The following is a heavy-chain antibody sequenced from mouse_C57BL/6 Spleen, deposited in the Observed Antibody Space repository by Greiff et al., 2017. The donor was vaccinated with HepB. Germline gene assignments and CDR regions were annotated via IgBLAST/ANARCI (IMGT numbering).Heavy chain of an antibody. V-gene: IGHV1-7*01. CDR2: INPSSGYT. CDR3: AREGDGGFAY. Sequence: QVQLQQSGAELAKPGASVKLSCKASGYTFTSYWMHWVKQRPGQGLEWIGYINPSSGYTKYNQKFKYKATLTADKSSSTAYMQLSSLTYDDSAVYYCAREGDGGFAYWGQGTLVTVSA. CDR1: GYTFTSYW. J-gene: IGHJ3*01. D-gene: IGHD3-3*01.